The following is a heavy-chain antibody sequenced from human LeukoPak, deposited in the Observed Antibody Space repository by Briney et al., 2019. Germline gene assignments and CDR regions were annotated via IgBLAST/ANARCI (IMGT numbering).Heavy chain of an antibody. CDR2: INPSVGIT. D-gene: IGHD6-19*01. Sequence: ASVKVSCKASRYTFTSYYMHCVRQAPGQGLEWMGIINPSVGITSYAQNLQGRVTTTRDTSTSTAYMEMSSLRFEDTAVYYCAREESSGCFDYWGQGTLVTVSS. V-gene: IGHV1-46*01. CDR3: AREESSGCFDY. J-gene: IGHJ4*02. CDR1: RYTFTSYY.